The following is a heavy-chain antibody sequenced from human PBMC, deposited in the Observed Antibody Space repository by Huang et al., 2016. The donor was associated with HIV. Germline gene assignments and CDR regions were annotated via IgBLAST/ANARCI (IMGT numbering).Heavy chain of an antibody. D-gene: IGHD1-26*01. V-gene: IGHV1-18*01. CDR1: GYTFTKYG. CDR2: IMSYNYNI. CDR3: ARDRTSANYYVDYYFDY. Sequence: QVQLVQSEAEVKKPGASVKVSCKASGYTFTKYGIAWVRQAPGQSLEWVGWIMSYNYNINYAQNFQDRVTMTTDTSTTTAYMELRSLTSDDTAVYYCARDRTSANYYVDYYFDYWGQGTLVSVSS. J-gene: IGHJ4*02.